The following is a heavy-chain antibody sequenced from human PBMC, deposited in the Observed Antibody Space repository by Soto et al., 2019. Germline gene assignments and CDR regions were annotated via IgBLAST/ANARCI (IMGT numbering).Heavy chain of an antibody. J-gene: IGHJ6*03. CDR1: GFTFSSYW. V-gene: IGHV3-7*01. Sequence: EVQLVESGGGLVQPGGSLRLSCAASGFTFSSYWMSWVRQAPGKGLEWVANIKQDGSEKYYVDSVKDRFTISRDNAKNSLYLQMNSLRAEDTAVYYCARVDFWSGYYTLNYYYYYMDVWGKGTTVTVSS. CDR2: IKQDGSEK. D-gene: IGHD3-3*01. CDR3: ARVDFWSGYYTLNYYYYYMDV.